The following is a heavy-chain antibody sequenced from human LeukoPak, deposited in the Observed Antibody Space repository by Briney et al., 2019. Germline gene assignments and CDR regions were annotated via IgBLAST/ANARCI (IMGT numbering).Heavy chain of an antibody. CDR3: ARVMVVAGMRY. D-gene: IGHD6-19*01. V-gene: IGHV3-53*01. Sequence: GGSLRLSCVASGVTVTSNCMSWVRQAPGKGLEWVSVIYSDGSTYYSDSVKGRFTISRDNSKNTLYLQMNSLRAEDTAVYYCARVMVVAGMRYWGQGTLVTVSS. CDR1: GVTVTSNC. CDR2: IYSDGST. J-gene: IGHJ4*02.